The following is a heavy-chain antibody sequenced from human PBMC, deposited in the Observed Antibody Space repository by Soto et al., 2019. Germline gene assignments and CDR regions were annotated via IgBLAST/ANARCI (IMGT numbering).Heavy chain of an antibody. D-gene: IGHD2-21*02. CDR2: IYNTGST. V-gene: IGHV4-61*01. J-gene: IGHJ6*02. Sequence: PSVTLSLTCTVSGGTISGVSFYWNRNRKPTGKGLEWIGYIYNTGSTNYNHSLESRVTISIDTSKNQFSLILNSVTAADTAVYYCARDLWGYCGTDCYPLDVWGPGTTVTSP. CDR3: ARDLWGYCGTDCYPLDV. CDR1: GGTISGVSFY.